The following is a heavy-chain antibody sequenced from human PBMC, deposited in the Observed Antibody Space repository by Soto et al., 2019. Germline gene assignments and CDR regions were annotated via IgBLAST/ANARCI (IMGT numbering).Heavy chain of an antibody. V-gene: IGHV4-59*08. Sequence: QVQLQESGPRLVKPSETLSLTCAVSGDSITSHHWSWVRQSPGKGLECIGWIHCSGNYIYNPSLRGXIXXSLATSRSQFSLMLTSVTAADTAVYYCARLPNIGPNPPFDHWGQGILVTVSS. CDR1: GDSITSHH. CDR2: IHCSGNY. D-gene: IGHD2-15*01. J-gene: IGHJ4*02. CDR3: ARLPNIGPNPPFDH.